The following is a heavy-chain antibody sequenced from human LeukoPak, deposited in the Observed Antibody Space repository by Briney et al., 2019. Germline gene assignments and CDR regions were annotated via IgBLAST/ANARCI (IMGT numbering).Heavy chain of an antibody. V-gene: IGHV4-39*01. D-gene: IGHD6-13*01. J-gene: IGHJ4*02. CDR2: IYYSGST. Sequence: SETLSLTRTVSGGSISSSSYYWGWIRQPPGKGLEWIGSIYYSGSTFYNPSLKSRVTISVDTSKNQFSLKLSSVTAADTAVYYCARQTVFYSSSWSDDYWGQGTLVTVSS. CDR1: GGSISSSSYY. CDR3: ARQTVFYSSSWSDDY.